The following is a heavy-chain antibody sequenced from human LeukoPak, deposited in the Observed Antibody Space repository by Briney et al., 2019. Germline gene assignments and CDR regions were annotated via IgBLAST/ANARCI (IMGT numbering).Heavy chain of an antibody. CDR3: AKDRTRWSGSGYFDY. J-gene: IGHJ4*02. D-gene: IGHD2-15*01. CDR2: ISSTSSHI. CDR1: GFSLITYN. V-gene: IGHV3-21*01. Sequence: GGSLRLSCAASGFSLITYNMNWVRQAPGKGLEWVSSISSTSSHIYYADSVKGRFTISRDNAKNTLYLQMNSLRAEDTAVYYCAKDRTRWSGSGYFDYWGQGTLVTVSS.